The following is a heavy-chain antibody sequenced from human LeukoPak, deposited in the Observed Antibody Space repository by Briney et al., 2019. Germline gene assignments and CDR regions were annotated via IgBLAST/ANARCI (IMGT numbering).Heavy chain of an antibody. CDR3: ARDYYGSGSPLYYYYYMDV. J-gene: IGHJ6*03. CDR2: VNPNSGTT. D-gene: IGHD3-10*01. CDR1: GYTFTSYD. V-gene: IGHV1-8*01. Sequence: GASVKVSCKASGYTFTSYDINWVRQATGQGLEWMGWVNPNSGTTGYAQKFQGRVTMTSNTSISTAYMELSSLRSEDTAVYYCARDYYGSGSPLYYYYYMDVWGKGTTVTISS.